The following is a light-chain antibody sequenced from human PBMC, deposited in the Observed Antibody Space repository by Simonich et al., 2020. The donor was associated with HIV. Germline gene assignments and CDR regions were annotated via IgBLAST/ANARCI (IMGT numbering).Light chain of an antibody. V-gene: IGKV3-15*01. CDR2: GAS. J-gene: IGKJ2*01. Sequence: EIVMTQSPGTLSVSPGERATLSCGASQSVTSNLAWYQQKPGQAPRLLLYGASTRATGIPARFSGSESGTEFTLTISSLQSEDFAVYYCQQYNKWPYTFGQGTKLEIK. CDR3: QQYNKWPYT. CDR1: QSVTSN.